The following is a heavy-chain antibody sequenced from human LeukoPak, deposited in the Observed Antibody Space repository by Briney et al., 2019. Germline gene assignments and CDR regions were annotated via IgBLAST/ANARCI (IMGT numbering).Heavy chain of an antibody. CDR2: IYVGGHT. Sequence: GGSLRLSCAASGFTVSSNYMSWVRQPPGKGLEWVSVIYVGGHTHYSNSVKGRFTISRDSSRNTLYLEMNNLRAEDTAVYFCARGMTKVPTTVGLDVWGQGTTVTVSS. CDR3: ARGMTKVPTTVGLDV. CDR1: GFTVSSNY. V-gene: IGHV3-53*01. D-gene: IGHD4-11*01. J-gene: IGHJ6*02.